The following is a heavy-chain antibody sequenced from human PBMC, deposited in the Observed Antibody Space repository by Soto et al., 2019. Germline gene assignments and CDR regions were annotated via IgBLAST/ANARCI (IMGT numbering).Heavy chain of an antibody. V-gene: IGHV3-23*01. CDR3: AKDKTQSKWGGWFDP. D-gene: IGHD1-26*01. CDR2: ISGSGGST. CDR1: GFTFSSYA. Sequence: GGSLRLSCAASGFTFSSYAMSWVRQAPGKGLEWVSAISGSGGSTYYADSVKGRFTISRHNSKNTLYLQMNSLRAEDTAVYYCAKDKTQSKWGGWFDPWGQGTLVTVSS. J-gene: IGHJ5*02.